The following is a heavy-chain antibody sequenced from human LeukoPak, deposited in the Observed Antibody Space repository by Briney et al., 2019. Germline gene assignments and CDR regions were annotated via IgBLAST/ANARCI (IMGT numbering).Heavy chain of an antibody. CDR3: AKDPSIAAAGRGVWFDP. V-gene: IGHV3-23*01. J-gene: IGHJ5*02. CDR2: ISGSGGST. CDR1: GFTFSSYA. Sequence: GGSLRLSCAASGFTFSSYAMRWVPEAPGKGLEGGSAISGSGGSTYYADSVKGRVTTSRDNSKNTLYLQMNSLRAEDTAVYYCAKDPSIAAAGRGVWFDPWGQGTLVTVSS. D-gene: IGHD6-13*01.